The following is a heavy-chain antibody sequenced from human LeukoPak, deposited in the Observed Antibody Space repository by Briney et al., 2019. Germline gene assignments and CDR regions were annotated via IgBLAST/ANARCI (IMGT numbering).Heavy chain of an antibody. CDR3: ARAGGQFYYGSGTTGGYFDY. J-gene: IGHJ4*02. D-gene: IGHD3-10*01. Sequence: GGSLRLSCAASGFTFSSYAMSWVRQAPGKGLEWVSAISGSGGSTYYADSVKGRFTIYRDISNNIVYLQMNSLRAEDTAVYYCARAGGQFYYGSGTTGGYFDYWGQGTLVTVSS. V-gene: IGHV3-23*01. CDR1: GFTFSSYA. CDR2: ISGSGGST.